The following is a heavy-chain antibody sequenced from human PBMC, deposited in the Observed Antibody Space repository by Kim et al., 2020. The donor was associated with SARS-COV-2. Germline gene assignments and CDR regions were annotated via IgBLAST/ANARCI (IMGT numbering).Heavy chain of an antibody. CDR2: INHSGST. CDR1: GGSFSGYY. D-gene: IGHD3-10*01. V-gene: IGHV4-34*01. J-gene: IGHJ5*02. Sequence: SETLSLTCAVYGGSFSGYYWSWIRQPPGKGLEWIGEINHSGSTNYNPSLKSRVTISVDTSKNQFSLKLSSVTAADTAVYYCARGVRITMVQGVIRNWFDPWGQGTLVTVSS. CDR3: ARGVRITMVQGVIRNWFDP.